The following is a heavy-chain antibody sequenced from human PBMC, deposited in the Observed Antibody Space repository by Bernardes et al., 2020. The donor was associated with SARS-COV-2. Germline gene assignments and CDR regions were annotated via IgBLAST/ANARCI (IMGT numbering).Heavy chain of an antibody. V-gene: IGHV1-18*04. CDR2: ISAYNGNT. J-gene: IGHJ4*02. Sequence: ASVKVSCKASGYTFTSYGISWVRQAPGQGLEWMGWISAYNGNTNYAQKLQGRVTMTTDTSTSTAYMELRSLRSDDTAVYYCARGPTHCSSTSCYAGVAPERFSVFVWFDPADWGQGTLVTVSS. CDR3: ARGPTHCSSTSCYAGVAPERFSVFVWFDPAD. CDR1: GYTFTSYG. D-gene: IGHD2-2*01.